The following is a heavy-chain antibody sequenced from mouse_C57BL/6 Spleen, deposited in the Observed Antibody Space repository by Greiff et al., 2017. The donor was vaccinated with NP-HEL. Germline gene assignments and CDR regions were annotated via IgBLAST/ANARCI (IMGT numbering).Heavy chain of an antibody. CDR3: TRELGRTY. V-gene: IGHV6-6*01. J-gene: IGHJ2*02. CDR1: GFTFSDAW. Sequence: EVKLMESGGGLVQPGGSMKLSCAASGFTFSDAWMDWVRQSPEKGLEWVAVIRNKANNHATYYAESVKGRFTISRDDSKSSVYLQMNSLRAEDTGIYYCTRELGRTYWGQGTSLTVSS. CDR2: IRNKANNHAT. D-gene: IGHD4-1*01.